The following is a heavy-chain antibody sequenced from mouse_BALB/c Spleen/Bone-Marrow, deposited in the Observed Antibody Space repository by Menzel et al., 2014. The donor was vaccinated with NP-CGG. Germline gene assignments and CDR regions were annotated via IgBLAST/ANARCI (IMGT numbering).Heavy chain of an antibody. Sequence: EVQLQQSGAELXXLGASVKLSCTASGLNIKDTYMHWVKQRPEQGLEWIGRTDPANGNTKYDPKFQGKATITADTSSNTAHLQLNSLPSEDTAVYYCASFLSSSSFFVWGAGTTVTLSS. D-gene: IGHD6-1*01. CDR3: ASFLSSSSFFV. J-gene: IGHJ1*01. V-gene: IGHV14-3*02. CDR2: TDPANGNT. CDR1: GLNIKDTY.